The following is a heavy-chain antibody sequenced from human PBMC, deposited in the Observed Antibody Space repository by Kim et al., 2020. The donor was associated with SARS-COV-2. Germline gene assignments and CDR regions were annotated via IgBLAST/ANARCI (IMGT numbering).Heavy chain of an antibody. CDR1: GFTFSDHY. V-gene: IGHV3-72*01. CDR2: TRNKANSYTT. Sequence: GGSLRLSCAASGFTFSDHYMDWVRQAPGKGLEWVGRTRNKANSYTTEYAASVKGRFTISRDDSKNSLYLQMNSLKTEDTAVYYCARVYIAPVGAGYYFDYWGQGTLVTVSS. CDR3: ARVYIAPVGAGYYFDY. D-gene: IGHD6-25*01. J-gene: IGHJ4*02.